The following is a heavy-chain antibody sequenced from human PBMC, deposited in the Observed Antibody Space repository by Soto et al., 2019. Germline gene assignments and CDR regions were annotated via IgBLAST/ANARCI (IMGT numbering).Heavy chain of an antibody. J-gene: IGHJ3*02. CDR2: IKQDGGQK. Sequence: PGWSLRLSCAASGFSFSSYLMNWVRQAPGKGLEWVANIKQDGGQKYYVDSVKGRFTISRDNAKNSLYLQMNSLRAEDTAIYYCARSNYDFWSGGSLDIWGQGTMVTVSS. D-gene: IGHD3-3*01. V-gene: IGHV3-7*03. CDR1: GFSFSSYL. CDR3: ARSNYDFWSGGSLDI.